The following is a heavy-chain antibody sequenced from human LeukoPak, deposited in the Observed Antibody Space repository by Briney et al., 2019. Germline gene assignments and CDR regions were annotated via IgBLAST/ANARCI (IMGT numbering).Heavy chain of an antibody. CDR3: ARAQYYYDSSNDY. V-gene: IGHV1-8*01. Sequence: ASVKVSCKASGYTFTSYDINWVRQATGQGFEWMGWMNPNSGNTGYAQKFQGRVTMTRNTSISTAYMELSSLRSEDTAVYYCARAQYYYDSSNDYWGQGTLVTVSS. J-gene: IGHJ4*02. CDR2: MNPNSGNT. CDR1: GYTFTSYD. D-gene: IGHD3-22*01.